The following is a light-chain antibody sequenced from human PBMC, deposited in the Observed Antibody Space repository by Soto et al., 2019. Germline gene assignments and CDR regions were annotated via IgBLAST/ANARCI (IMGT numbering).Light chain of an antibody. V-gene: IGLV2-11*01. CDR1: SSDVGGYNY. Sequence: QSALTQPRSVSGSPGQSVTISCTGTSSDVGGYNYVSWYQQHPGKAPKLMIYDVSKRPSGVPDRFSGSKSGNTASLTISGLQAEDEPDYSCCSYAGSYTWVFGGGTQLTVL. CDR2: DVS. J-gene: IGLJ3*02. CDR3: CSYAGSYTWV.